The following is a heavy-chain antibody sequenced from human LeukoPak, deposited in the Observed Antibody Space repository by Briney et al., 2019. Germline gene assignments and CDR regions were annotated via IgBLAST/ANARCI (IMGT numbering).Heavy chain of an antibody. CDR3: ARGNPQIDYTLDY. CDR1: GFTFSSNA. J-gene: IGHJ4*02. CDR2: IWYDGSNK. V-gene: IGHV3-33*08. D-gene: IGHD3-16*01. Sequence: GGSLRLSCAASGFTFSSNAMSWVRQAPGKGLEWVAVIWYDGSNKYYADSVKGRFTISRDNSKNTLYLEMNSLRAEDTAVYYCARGNPQIDYTLDYWGQGTLVTVSS.